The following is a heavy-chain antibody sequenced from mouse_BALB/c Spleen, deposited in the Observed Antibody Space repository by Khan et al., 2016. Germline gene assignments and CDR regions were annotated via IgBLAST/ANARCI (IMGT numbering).Heavy chain of an antibody. J-gene: IGHJ3*01. Sequence: QVQLKESGAELVRPGSSVKISCKASGYAFSSYWMNWVKQRPGQGLEWIGQIYPGDGDTNYNGKFKGKATLTAAKSSSTAYMQLSSLTSEDSAVYVCARVSSSGYVAWFAYWGQGTLVTVSA. D-gene: IGHD3-1*01. CDR1: GYAFSSYW. V-gene: IGHV1-80*01. CDR2: IYPGDGDT. CDR3: ARVSSSGYVAWFAY.